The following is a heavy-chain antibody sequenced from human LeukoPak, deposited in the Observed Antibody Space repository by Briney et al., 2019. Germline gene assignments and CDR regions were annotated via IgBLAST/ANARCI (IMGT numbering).Heavy chain of an antibody. CDR2: IYYSGST. D-gene: IGHD1-1*01. J-gene: IGHJ4*02. Sequence: SETLSLTCTVSGGSISSSSYYWGWIRQPPGKGLEWIGYIYYSGSTNYNPSLKSRVTMPVDTSKNQFSLKLSSVTAADTAVYYCAREEGTYYFDYWGQGTLVTVSS. V-gene: IGHV4-61*05. CDR1: GGSISSSSYY. CDR3: AREEGTYYFDY.